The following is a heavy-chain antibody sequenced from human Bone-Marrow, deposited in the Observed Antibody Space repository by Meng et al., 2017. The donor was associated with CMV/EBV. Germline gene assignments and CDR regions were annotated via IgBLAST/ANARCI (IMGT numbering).Heavy chain of an antibody. V-gene: IGHV3-23*01. CDR2: ISDSGGST. J-gene: IGHJ6*02. D-gene: IGHD2-21*01. CDR1: GFTFNSYA. Sequence: GESLKISCAASGFTFNSYAMSWVRQAPGKGLEWVSGISDSGGSTYYADSAEGRFTISRDSSKNTLALQMNSLRAEDTAVYYCARDLFNCGGDCYPYYYYYGMDVWGQGTTVTVSS. CDR3: ARDLFNCGGDCYPYYYYYGMDV.